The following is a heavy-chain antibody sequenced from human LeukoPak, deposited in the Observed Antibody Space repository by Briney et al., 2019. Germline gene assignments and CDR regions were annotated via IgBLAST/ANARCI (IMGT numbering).Heavy chain of an antibody. Sequence: PSQTLSLTCTVSGGPISSGGYSWSWIRQPPGKGLEWIGYIYHSGSTYYNPSLKSRVTISVDRSKNQFSLKLSSVTAADTAVYYCARVSGRQVDYGGQGTLATVST. J-gene: IGHJ4*02. V-gene: IGHV4-30-2*01. CDR3: ARVSGRQVDY. CDR2: IYHSGST. CDR1: GGPISSGGYS. D-gene: IGHD3-3*01.